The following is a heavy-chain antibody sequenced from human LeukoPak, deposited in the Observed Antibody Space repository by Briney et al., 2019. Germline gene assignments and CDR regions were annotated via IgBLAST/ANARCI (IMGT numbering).Heavy chain of an antibody. CDR3: ASRRSTSFDY. J-gene: IGHJ4*02. CDR2: INSDETST. V-gene: IGHV3-74*01. D-gene: IGHD5/OR15-5a*01. CDR1: GFTFSNYW. Sequence: GGSLRLSCAASGFTFSNYWMHWVRQAPGKGLEWVSRINSDETSTNYADSVKGRFTISRDNAKNTLYPQMNSLRAEDTAVYYCASRRSTSFDYWGQGTLVTVSS.